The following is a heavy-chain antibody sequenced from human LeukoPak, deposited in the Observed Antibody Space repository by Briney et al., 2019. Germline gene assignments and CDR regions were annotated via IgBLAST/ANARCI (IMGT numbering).Heavy chain of an antibody. Sequence: PGGSLRLSCVASGFIFSNYWMSWVRQAPGKGLEWVANIKQDGGEKYYVDSVKGRFTISRDNAKNSLYLQMNSLRAEDTAVYYCARVPNWNDVGLDYWGQGTLVTVSS. CDR2: IKQDGGEK. CDR3: ARVPNWNDVGLDY. V-gene: IGHV3-7*01. CDR1: GFIFSNYW. J-gene: IGHJ4*02. D-gene: IGHD1-20*01.